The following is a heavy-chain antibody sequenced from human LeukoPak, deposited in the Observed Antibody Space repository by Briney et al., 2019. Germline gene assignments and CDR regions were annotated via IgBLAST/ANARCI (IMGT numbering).Heavy chain of an antibody. V-gene: IGHV3-23*01. CDR2: ISCSGGST. Sequence: GGSLRLSCAASGFTFSSYAMSWVRQAPGKGLEWVSAISCSGGSTYYADSVKGRFTISRDNYKNTLYLQMNSLRAEDTAVYYCAKGYYYDSSGYFDYWGQGTLVTVSS. D-gene: IGHD3-22*01. J-gene: IGHJ4*02. CDR3: AKGYYYDSSGYFDY. CDR1: GFTFSSYA.